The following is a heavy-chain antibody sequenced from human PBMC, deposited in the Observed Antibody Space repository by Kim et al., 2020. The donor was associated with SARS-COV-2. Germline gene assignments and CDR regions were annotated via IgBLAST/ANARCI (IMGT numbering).Heavy chain of an antibody. CDR1: GDSISSSNSY. CDR2: VHYIGSS. V-gene: IGHV4-39*01. D-gene: IGHD4-17*01. J-gene: IGHJ4*02. CDR3: ETLGHDYGDYVRN. Sequence: SETLSLTCTVSGDSISSSNSYWGWIRQPPGKGLEWIGSVHYIGSSYYNPSLKSRVTISIDTSRNQFSLKLSSVTAADTSVYFCETLGHDYGDYVRNWGQGTLVTVSS.